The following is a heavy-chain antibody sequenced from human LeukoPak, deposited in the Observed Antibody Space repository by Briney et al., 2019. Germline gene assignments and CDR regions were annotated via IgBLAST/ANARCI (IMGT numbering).Heavy chain of an antibody. CDR1: GASITSTSYY. D-gene: IGHD3-10*01. CDR2: VHYTGTT. Sequence: SETLSLTCTVSGASITSTSYYWGLIRQPPGKGLEWIGSVHYTGTTDYNPSLESRLTISIDTSKNQFSLKLSSVTAADTAVYYCARGYGSGSYAYFDYWGQGTLVTVSS. V-gene: IGHV4-39*07. J-gene: IGHJ4*02. CDR3: ARGYGSGSYAYFDY.